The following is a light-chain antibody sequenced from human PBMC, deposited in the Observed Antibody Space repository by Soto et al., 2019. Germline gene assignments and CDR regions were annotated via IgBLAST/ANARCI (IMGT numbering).Light chain of an antibody. CDR3: LQHNTYPRT. Sequence: DIQMTQSPSAMSASVGDIVTITCRASQDISNYLAWFQQKPGKVPERLIYAASSLQSGVPSRFSGSGSGTEFTLTISSLQPEDFATYYCLQHNTYPRTFGQGTKVESK. CDR1: QDISNY. J-gene: IGKJ1*01. V-gene: IGKV1-17*03. CDR2: AAS.